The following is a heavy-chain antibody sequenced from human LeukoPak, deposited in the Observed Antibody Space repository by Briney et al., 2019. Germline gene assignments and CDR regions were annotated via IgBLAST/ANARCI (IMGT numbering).Heavy chain of an antibody. D-gene: IGHD2-21*02. Sequence: SETLSLTCTVSGGSISSSSYYWGWIRQSPGKGLEWIGEINHSGSTNYNPSLESRVTISVDTSKNQFSLKLSSVTAADTAVYYCARRTCGGDCYSVDYWGQGTLVTVSS. V-gene: IGHV4-39*07. J-gene: IGHJ4*02. CDR1: GGSISSSSYY. CDR2: INHSGST. CDR3: ARRTCGGDCYSVDY.